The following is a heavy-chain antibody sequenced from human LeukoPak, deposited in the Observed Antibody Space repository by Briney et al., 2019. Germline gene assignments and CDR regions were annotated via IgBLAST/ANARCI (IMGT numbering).Heavy chain of an antibody. CDR2: IKWNGGST. V-gene: IGHV3-20*04. Sequence: GGSLRLSCAASGFSFSGYAMSWVRQAPGKGLEWVSGIKWNGGSTGYVDSVKGRFTISRDNSKNSLYLQINSLRTEDTALYYCAKDIGSGWSFDYWGQGTLVTVSS. CDR3: AKDIGSGWSFDY. CDR1: GFSFSGYA. D-gene: IGHD6-19*01. J-gene: IGHJ4*02.